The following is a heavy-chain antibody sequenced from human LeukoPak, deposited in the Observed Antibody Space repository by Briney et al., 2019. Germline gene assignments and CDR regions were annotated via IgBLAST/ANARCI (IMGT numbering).Heavy chain of an antibody. V-gene: IGHV4-61*08. CDR3: ARSYMATMPFDY. D-gene: IGHD5-24*01. CDR2: IYYSGST. CDR1: GGSISSGGYY. J-gene: IGHJ4*02. Sequence: SETLSLTCTVSGGSISSGGYYWSWIRQPPGKGLEWIGYIYYSGSTNYNPSLKSRVTISVDTSKNQFSLKLSSVTAADTAVYYCARSYMATMPFDYWGQGTLVTVSS.